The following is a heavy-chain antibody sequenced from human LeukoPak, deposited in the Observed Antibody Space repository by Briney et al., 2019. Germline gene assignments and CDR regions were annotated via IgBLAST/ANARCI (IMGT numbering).Heavy chain of an antibody. CDR2: LSGSGGST. D-gene: IGHD3-10*01. CDR1: GFTLSSYA. CDR3: ARCRPGVGNAFDI. J-gene: IGHJ3*02. Sequence: GRSLRPSCAPSGFTLSSYAMNWVRQAPGKGLEWGSVLSGSGGSTVYADSVKGRFTISRDNPKNTLYLQMSILRVHDTAVYYCARCRPGVGNAFDIWGQGTMVTVSS. V-gene: IGHV3-23*01.